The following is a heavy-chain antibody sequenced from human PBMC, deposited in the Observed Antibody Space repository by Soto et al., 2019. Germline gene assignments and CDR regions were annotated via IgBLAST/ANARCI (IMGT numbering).Heavy chain of an antibody. CDR2: IIPISGTP. V-gene: IGHV1-69*01. CDR1: GGTFSMYG. CDR3: ARAAYTSMATQWFDP. Sequence: QVQLVQSGAEVKKPGSSVQVSCKASGGTFSMYGISWVRHAPGQGLEWMGGIIPISGTPNYAQKFQGRVTITADDSTNTGCMELSSLRSEDTAVYYCARAAYTSMATQWFDPWGQGTLVTVSS. D-gene: IGHD3-16*01. J-gene: IGHJ5*02.